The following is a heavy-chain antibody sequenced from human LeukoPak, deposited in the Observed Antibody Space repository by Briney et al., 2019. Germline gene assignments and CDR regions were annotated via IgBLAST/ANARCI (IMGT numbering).Heavy chain of an antibody. D-gene: IGHD3-9*01. CDR3: AKDMDYDILTGYFDY. Sequence: GGSLRLSCAASGFTFSSYAMSWVRQAPGKGLEWVAVISYDGSNKYYADSVKGRFTISRDNSKNSLYLQMNSLRAEDTALYYCAKDMDYDILTGYFDYWGQGTLVTVSS. J-gene: IGHJ4*02. CDR2: ISYDGSNK. CDR1: GFTFSSYA. V-gene: IGHV3-30*04.